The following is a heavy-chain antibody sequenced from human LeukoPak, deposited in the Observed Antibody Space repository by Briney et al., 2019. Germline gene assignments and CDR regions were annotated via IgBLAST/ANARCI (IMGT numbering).Heavy chain of an antibody. J-gene: IGHJ4*02. V-gene: IGHV3-30*02. CDR3: AKQLLVSSCFDY. CDR1: GFTFSSYV. CDR2: IRYDGSNK. D-gene: IGHD6-13*01. Sequence: PGGSLRLSCAASGFTFSSYVMHWVRQAPGKGLEWVAFIRYDGSNKYYADSVKGRFTISRDNSKNTLYLQMNSLRAEDTAVYYCAKQLLVSSCFDYWGQGTLVTVSS.